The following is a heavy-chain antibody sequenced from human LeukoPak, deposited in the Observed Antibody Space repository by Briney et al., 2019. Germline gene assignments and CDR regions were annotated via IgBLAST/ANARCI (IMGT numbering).Heavy chain of an antibody. CDR1: GFTFSNYW. CDR2: IKSDGRPT. J-gene: IGHJ4*02. Sequence: GGSLRLSCAASGFTFSNYWMHWVRQAPGKGLVWVSRIKSDGRPTYYADSVKGRFTISRDDAKNTLYLQMNSLRAEDTAVYYCARAGVAVAYFYYFDYWGQGSLVTVSS. CDR3: ARAGVAVAYFYYFDY. V-gene: IGHV3-74*01. D-gene: IGHD6-19*01.